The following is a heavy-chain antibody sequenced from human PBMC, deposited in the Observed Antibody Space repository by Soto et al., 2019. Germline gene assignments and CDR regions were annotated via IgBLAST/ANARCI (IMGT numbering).Heavy chain of an antibody. CDR2: ISAYNRNT. CDR1: GYTFTSYG. CDR3: ARVKMGSSWSSYYYYYMDV. V-gene: IGHV1-18*01. Sequence: ASVKVCGKASGYTFTSYGISWVRQAPGQGLEWMGWISAYNRNTNYAQKLQGRVTMTTDTSTSTAYMELRSLRSDDTAVYYCARVKMGSSWSSYYYYYMDVWGKRTTVTVSS. D-gene: IGHD6-13*01. J-gene: IGHJ6*03.